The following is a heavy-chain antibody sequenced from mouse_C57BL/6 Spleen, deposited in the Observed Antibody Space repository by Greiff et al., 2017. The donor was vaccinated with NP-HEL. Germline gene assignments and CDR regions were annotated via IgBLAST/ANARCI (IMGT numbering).Heavy chain of an antibody. V-gene: IGHV1-69*01. CDR3: ARGDGYYYFDY. Sequence: QVQLQQPGAELVMPGASVKLSCKASGYTFTSYWMHWVKQRPGQGLEWIGEIDPSDSYTNYNQRFKGKSTLTVDKSSTTAYMKLSSLTSEDSAVYYCARGDGYYYFDYWGQGTTLTVSS. D-gene: IGHD2-3*01. J-gene: IGHJ2*01. CDR2: IDPSDSYT. CDR1: GYTFTSYW.